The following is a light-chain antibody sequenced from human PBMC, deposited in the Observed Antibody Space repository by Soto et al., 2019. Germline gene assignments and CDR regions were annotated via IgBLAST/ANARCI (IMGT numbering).Light chain of an antibody. CDR1: QDISNY. Sequence: IQMTQSPSALSASIGDRVTITCQASQDISNYLNWYQQKPGKAPKLLIYDASNLETGVPSRFSGSGSGTDFTFTISSLQPEDIATYYCQPYDNPIFGQRTRLEI. J-gene: IGKJ5*01. V-gene: IGKV1-33*01. CDR2: DAS. CDR3: QPYDNPI.